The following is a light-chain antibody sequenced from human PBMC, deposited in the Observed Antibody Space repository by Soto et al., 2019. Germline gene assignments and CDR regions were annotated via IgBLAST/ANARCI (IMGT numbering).Light chain of an antibody. V-gene: IGKV1-33*01. CDR1: QDISNY. J-gene: IGKJ4*01. CDR3: QQYDNLPLT. Sequence: DIQMTQSPSSLSASVGDRVTITCQASQDISNYLNWYQQKPAKAPKLLIYDASKLETGVPSRFIGSGSGTDFTFTISSLQPEDIATYYCQQYDNLPLTFGGGTKVEIK. CDR2: DAS.